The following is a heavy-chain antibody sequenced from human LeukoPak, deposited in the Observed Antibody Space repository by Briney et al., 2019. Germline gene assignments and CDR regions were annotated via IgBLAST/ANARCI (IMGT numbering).Heavy chain of an antibody. CDR3: ARITFVVEGYGMDV. Sequence: SETLSLTCSVSGGSILYNCWSWIRQPPGKGLEWIASVCYSATANYNPSLQSRVTLSVDSSKSQISLKLSSVTAADTAVYYCARITFVVEGYGMDVWGQGTTVTVSS. V-gene: IGHV4-59*01. CDR1: GGSILYNC. D-gene: IGHD2-21*01. CDR2: VCYSATA. J-gene: IGHJ6*02.